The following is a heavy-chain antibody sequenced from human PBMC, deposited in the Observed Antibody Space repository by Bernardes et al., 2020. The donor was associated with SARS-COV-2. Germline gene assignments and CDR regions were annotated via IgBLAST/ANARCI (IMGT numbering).Heavy chain of an antibody. J-gene: IGHJ6*02. D-gene: IGHD1-26*01. CDR3: ARDYRWELLQYYYYGMDV. CDR1: DDAISSGSFY. CDR2: ISASGST. V-gene: IGHV4-61*02. Sequence: SETLSLTCAVSDDAISSGSFYWSWIRQPAGKGLEWVGRISASGSTNYNPSLKCRVTMSVDTSKNQFSLKLTSVTAADTAVYYCARDYRWELLQYYYYGMDVWGQGTTVTVSS.